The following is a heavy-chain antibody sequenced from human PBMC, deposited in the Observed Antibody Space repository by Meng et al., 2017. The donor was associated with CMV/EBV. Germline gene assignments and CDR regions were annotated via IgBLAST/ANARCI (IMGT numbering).Heavy chain of an antibody. CDR1: GGTFSRYA. D-gene: IGHD6-13*01. V-gene: IGHV1-69*05. J-gene: IGHJ5*02. Sequence: KASGGTFSRYAISWVRQAPGQGLEWMGGIIPIFGTANYAQKFQGRVTITTDESTSTAYMELSSLRSEDTAVYYCAREWGSSTNWFDPWGQGTLVTVSS. CDR3: AREWGSSTNWFDP. CDR2: IIPIFGTA.